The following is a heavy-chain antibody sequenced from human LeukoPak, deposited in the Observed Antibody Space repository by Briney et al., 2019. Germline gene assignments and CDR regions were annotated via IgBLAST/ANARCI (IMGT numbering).Heavy chain of an antibody. V-gene: IGHV3-48*03. CDR3: AKSHPPTVTTEEGEYLQH. Sequence: GGSLRLSCAASGFSFSSYEMNWVRQAPGKGLEWVSYISASGTTIYYADSVKGRFTISRDNAEKSLYLQMNSLRAEDTAVYYCAKSHPPTVTTEEGEYLQHWGQGTLVTVSS. J-gene: IGHJ1*01. D-gene: IGHD4-17*01. CDR1: GFSFSSYE. CDR2: ISASGTTI.